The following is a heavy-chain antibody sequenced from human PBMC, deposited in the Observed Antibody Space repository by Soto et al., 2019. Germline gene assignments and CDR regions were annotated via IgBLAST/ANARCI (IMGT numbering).Heavy chain of an antibody. D-gene: IGHD2-2*01. CDR2: VSTHYGNT. CDR3: ARSVGVPVMVF. CDR1: GYNFTSYS. Sequence: QVQVVQSGGEVKKPGASVKVSCKPSGYNFTSYSISWVRQAPGQGLEWMGWVSTHYGNTKYAQKFEGKVSMTADSATNMADMGLRSLRSDDTAMYYYARSVGVPVMVFWGQGTMLSVSS. J-gene: IGHJ4*02. V-gene: IGHV1-18*04.